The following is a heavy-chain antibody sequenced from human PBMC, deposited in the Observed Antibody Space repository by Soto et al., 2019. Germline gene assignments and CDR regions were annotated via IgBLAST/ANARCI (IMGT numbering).Heavy chain of an antibody. CDR1: VFSLRTYT. J-gene: IGHJ6*02. D-gene: IGHD3-10*01. CDR3: ARDRGYDAHDYYYNAMDV. Sequence: GGSLRLSCISSVFSLRTYTVNWVRQAPGTGLEWVSGIRGFSPYTFYAESVKGRFTISRDNAKNSLYLQMNSLRAEDTAVYYCARDRGYDAHDYYYNAMDVWGQGTTVTVSS. CDR2: IRGFSPYT. V-gene: IGHV3-21*01.